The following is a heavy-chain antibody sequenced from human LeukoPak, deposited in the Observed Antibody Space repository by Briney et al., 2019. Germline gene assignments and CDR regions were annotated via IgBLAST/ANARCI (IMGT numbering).Heavy chain of an antibody. Sequence: GGSLRLSCAASGFTFNSYTMNWVRQAPGKGLEWVSYISSSSSTIDYADSVKGRFTMSRDNAKNSLYLQVNSLRAEDTAVYYCARDRYDTLTGEYYFDYWGQGTLVTVSS. CDR1: GFTFNSYT. CDR2: ISSSSSTI. J-gene: IGHJ4*02. V-gene: IGHV3-48*01. D-gene: IGHD3-9*01. CDR3: ARDRYDTLTGEYYFDY.